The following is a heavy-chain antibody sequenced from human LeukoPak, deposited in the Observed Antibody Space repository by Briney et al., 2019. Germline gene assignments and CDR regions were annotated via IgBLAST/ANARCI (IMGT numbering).Heavy chain of an antibody. J-gene: IGHJ5*02. Sequence: SETLSPTCTVSGGSISSYCWSWIRQPPGKGLEWIGYIYYSGSTNYNPSLKSRVTISVDTSKNQFSLKLSSVTAADTAVYYCARAEDCGGDCYSYWFDPWGQGTLVTVSS. CDR2: IYYSGST. V-gene: IGHV4-59*01. CDR3: ARAEDCGGDCYSYWFDP. CDR1: GGSISSYC. D-gene: IGHD2-21*02.